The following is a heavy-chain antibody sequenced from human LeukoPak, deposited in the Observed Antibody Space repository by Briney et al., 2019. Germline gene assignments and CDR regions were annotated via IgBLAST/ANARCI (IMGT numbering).Heavy chain of an antibody. CDR2: IYYTGST. J-gene: IGHJ6*02. V-gene: IGHV4-39*01. CDR3: ARGPLSFYYYYGMDV. Sequence: SETLSLTCTVSAGSISSSNYYWGWIRQPPGKGLEWIGSIYYTGSTYNNPSLKSRVTISVDMSKNQFSLKLSSVTAADTAVYYCARGPLSFYYYYGMDVWGQGTTVTVSS. CDR1: AGSISSSNYY.